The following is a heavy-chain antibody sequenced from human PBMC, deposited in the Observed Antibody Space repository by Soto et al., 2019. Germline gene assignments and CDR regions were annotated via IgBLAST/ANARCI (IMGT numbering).Heavy chain of an antibody. V-gene: IGHV3-23*01. CDR2: ISGSGGST. J-gene: IGHJ4*02. D-gene: IGHD3-22*01. CDR3: AKGDYYDSSGPDY. CDR1: GFTFSSYA. Sequence: GGSLRLSCAASGFTFSSYAMSWVRQAPGKGLEWVSAISGSGGSTYYADSVKGRFTISRDNPKNTLYLQMNSLRAEDTAVYYCAKGDYYDSSGPDYWGQGTLVTVSS.